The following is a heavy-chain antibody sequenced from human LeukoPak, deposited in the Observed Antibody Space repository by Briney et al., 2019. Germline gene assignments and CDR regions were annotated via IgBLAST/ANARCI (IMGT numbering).Heavy chain of an antibody. CDR2: INYSGNT. Sequence: SETLSLTCTVSEGSISHYYWNWIRQPPGKGLEWIGNINYSGNTTYNPSLKTRVTISVDTSKNQFSLTLRSVAAADTALYYCARDWELGYWGQGTLVTVSS. CDR1: EGSISHYY. J-gene: IGHJ4*02. D-gene: IGHD4-23*01. CDR3: ARDWELGY. V-gene: IGHV4-59*01.